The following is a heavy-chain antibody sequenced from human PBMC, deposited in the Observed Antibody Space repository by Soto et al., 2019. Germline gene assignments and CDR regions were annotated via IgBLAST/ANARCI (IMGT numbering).Heavy chain of an antibody. CDR1: GFTFSNAW. J-gene: IGHJ3*02. D-gene: IGHD2-15*01. CDR2: IKSKTDGGTT. CDR3: TTVLAGGGSFYDAFDI. Sequence: PGGSLRLSCAASGFTFSNAWMSWVRQAPGKGLEWVGRIKSKTDGGTTDYAAPVKGRFTISRDDSKNTLYLQMNSLKTEDTAVYYCTTVLAGGGSFYDAFDIWGQGTMVTVSS. V-gene: IGHV3-15*01.